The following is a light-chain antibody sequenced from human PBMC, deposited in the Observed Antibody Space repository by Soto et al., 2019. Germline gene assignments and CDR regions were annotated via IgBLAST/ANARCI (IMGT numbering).Light chain of an antibody. J-gene: IGKJ2*01. V-gene: IGKV2-28*01. CDR3: IQTLLPPYS. CDR2: LGS. Sequence: DIVMTQSPLSLPVTPGEPASISCRSSQSLRHHNGYNYVDWYLQKPGQSPQVLIYLGSNRASGVPDRVSGRRSRTVFTLKISRVEAEDVGVHYCIQTLLPPYSFGQGTKLEIK. CDR1: QSLRHHNGYNY.